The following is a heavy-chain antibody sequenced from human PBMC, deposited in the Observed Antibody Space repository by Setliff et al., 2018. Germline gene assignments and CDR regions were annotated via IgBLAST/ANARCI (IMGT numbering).Heavy chain of an antibody. CDR2: IHASGSP. D-gene: IGHD3-9*01. J-gene: IGHJ4*01. CDR3: ARERYFDWFFED. Sequence: SETLSLTCTVSGDSIGRGGFHWSWIRQPAGKKLEWIGRIHASGSPDYNPSFKSRVTISRDTSTNQFSLKLGSVTAADTAVYYCARERYFDWFFEDWGHGTPVT. CDR1: GDSIGRGGFH. V-gene: IGHV4-61*02.